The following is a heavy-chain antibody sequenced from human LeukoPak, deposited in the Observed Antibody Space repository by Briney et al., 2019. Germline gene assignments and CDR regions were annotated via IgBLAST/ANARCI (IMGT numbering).Heavy chain of an antibody. V-gene: IGHV3-23*01. J-gene: IGHJ4*02. CDR2: ISGSDGST. CDR1: GFTFSSYA. Sequence: PGGSLRLSCVVSGFTFSSYAMSWVRQAPGKGLEWVSLISGSDGSTYYADSVKGRFTISRDNSKNTLYLQMNSLRAEDTAVYYCAKDLRRLQLPGTFDYWGQGTLVTVSS. CDR3: AKDLRRLQLPGTFDY. D-gene: IGHD5-24*01.